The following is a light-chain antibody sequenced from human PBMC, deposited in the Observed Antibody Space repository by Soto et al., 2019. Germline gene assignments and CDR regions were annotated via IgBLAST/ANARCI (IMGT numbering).Light chain of an antibody. CDR1: SNDVGGYAY. CDR3: SSYTSSSSVV. V-gene: IGLV2-14*01. Sequence: QSVLTQPASVSGSPGQSITISCTGTSNDVGGYAYVSWYQQYPGKAPKLVISEVSNRPSGVSHRFSGSRSGNTASLTISGLQAEDEADYYCSSYTSSSSVVFGGGTKLTVL. CDR2: EVS. J-gene: IGLJ2*01.